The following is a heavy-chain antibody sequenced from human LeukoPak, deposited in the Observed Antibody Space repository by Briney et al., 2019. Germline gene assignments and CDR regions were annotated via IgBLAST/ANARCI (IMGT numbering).Heavy chain of an antibody. D-gene: IGHD3-3*01. V-gene: IGHV3-30*18. Sequence: PGRSLRLSCAASGFTFSSYGMHWVRQAPGKGLGWVAVISYDGSNKYYADSVKGRFTISRDNSKNTLYLQMNSLRAEDTAVYYCAKGPQGITIFGVVKYWGQGTLVTVSS. CDR1: GFTFSSYG. J-gene: IGHJ4*02. CDR2: ISYDGSNK. CDR3: AKGPQGITIFGVVKY.